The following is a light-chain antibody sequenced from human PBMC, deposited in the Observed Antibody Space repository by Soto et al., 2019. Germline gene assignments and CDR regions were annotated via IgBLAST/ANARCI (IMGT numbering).Light chain of an antibody. V-gene: IGKV1D-12*01. CDR3: QQANSFPLT. CDR1: QGVSGW. J-gene: IGKJ4*01. Sequence: DIQVTQSPSSVSASVGDRVTITCRASQGVSGWVAWYRQRPGKAPELLIYATSSLHSGVPSRFSGSVSGADFTLTISNLQPEDFATYYCQQANSFPLTFGGGTKVDI. CDR2: ATS.